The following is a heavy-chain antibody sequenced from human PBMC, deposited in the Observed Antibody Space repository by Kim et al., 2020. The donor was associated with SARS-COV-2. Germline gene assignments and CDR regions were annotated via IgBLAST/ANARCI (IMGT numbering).Heavy chain of an antibody. J-gene: IGHJ6*02. D-gene: IGHD3-3*01. V-gene: IGHV1-18*01. Sequence: NYAQKLQGRVTMTTDTATSTAYMELRSLRSDDTAVYYCARDAGFLTMDVWGQGTTVTVSS. CDR3: ARDAGFLTMDV.